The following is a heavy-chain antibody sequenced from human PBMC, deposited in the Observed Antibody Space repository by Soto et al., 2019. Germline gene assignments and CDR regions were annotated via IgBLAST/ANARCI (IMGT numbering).Heavy chain of an antibody. Sequence: SQTLSLTCDISGDSVSTNTATWNWIRQSPSRGLEWLGRTYYRSKWYNDYAVSVKSRITINPDTSKNQFSLQLNSVTPEDTAVYYCARLYSYKLVQNYYYGMDVWAQGTTVTVSS. J-gene: IGHJ6*01. D-gene: IGHD6-13*01. CDR2: TYYRSKWYN. CDR1: GDSVSTNTAT. V-gene: IGHV6-1*01. CDR3: ARLYSYKLVQNYYYGMDV.